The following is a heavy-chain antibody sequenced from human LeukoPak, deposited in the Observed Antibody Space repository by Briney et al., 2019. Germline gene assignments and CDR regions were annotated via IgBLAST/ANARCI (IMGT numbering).Heavy chain of an antibody. Sequence: ASVKVSCKASGYTFTGYYMHWVRQAPGQGLEWMGWINPNSGSTNYAQKFQGRVTMTRDTSISTAYMELSRLRSDDTAVYYCAREPMPPHYYGMDVWGQGTTVTVSS. CDR3: AREPMPPHYYGMDV. V-gene: IGHV1-2*02. CDR1: GYTFTGYY. CDR2: INPNSGST. J-gene: IGHJ6*02. D-gene: IGHD2-2*01.